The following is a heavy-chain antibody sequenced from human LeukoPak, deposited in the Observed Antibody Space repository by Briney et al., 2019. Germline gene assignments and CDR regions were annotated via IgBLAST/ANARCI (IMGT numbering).Heavy chain of an antibody. V-gene: IGHV1-18*01. J-gene: IGHJ3*02. CDR1: GYTFTSYG. Sequence: GASVKVSRKASGYTFTSYGISWVRQAPGQGLEWMGWISAYNGNTNYAQKLQGRVTMTTDTSTSTAYMELRSLRSDDTAVYYCASGWYSSGWYAFDIWSQGTMVTVSS. D-gene: IGHD6-19*01. CDR3: ASGWYSSGWYAFDI. CDR2: ISAYNGNT.